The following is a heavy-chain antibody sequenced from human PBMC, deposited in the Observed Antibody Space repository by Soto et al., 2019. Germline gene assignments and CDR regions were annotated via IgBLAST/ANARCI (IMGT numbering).Heavy chain of an antibody. CDR3: ARAAYDYADY. CDR1: AGSISSGDFY. CDR2: IYYSAST. V-gene: IGHV4-30-4*08. D-gene: IGHD2-2*01. J-gene: IGHJ4*02. Sequence: SETLSLTCTVSAGSISSGDFYWSCIRQPTGKGLECIGYIYYSASTYYNPSLKSRVIISLDTSKNQFSLKLSSVTAADTAVYYCARAAYDYADYWGQGTLVTVSS.